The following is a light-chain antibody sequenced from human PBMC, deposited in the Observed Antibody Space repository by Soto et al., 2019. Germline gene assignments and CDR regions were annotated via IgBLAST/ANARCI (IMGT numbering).Light chain of an antibody. Sequence: DIQLPQSPSTLSASVGDRLTITCRASQSIGTWLAWYQHRPGEGPKLLIHDASSLESGVPSRFSGSGSATEFSLTISSLESGDSGTYHCQQYATYAPSTFGQGTKVDIK. V-gene: IGKV1-5*01. CDR3: QQYATYAPST. CDR1: QSIGTW. CDR2: DAS. J-gene: IGKJ1*01.